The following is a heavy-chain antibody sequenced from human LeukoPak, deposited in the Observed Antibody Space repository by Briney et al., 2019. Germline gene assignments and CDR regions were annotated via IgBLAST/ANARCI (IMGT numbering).Heavy chain of an antibody. D-gene: IGHD3-22*01. J-gene: IGHJ3*02. Sequence: ASVKVSCKASGGTFSSYAISWVRQAPGQGLEWMGGIIPIFGTANYAQKFQGRVTITADKSTSTAYMELSSLRSEDTAVYYCDMIAGSNNDAFDIWGQGTMVTVSS. CDR2: IIPIFGTA. CDR1: GGTFSSYA. V-gene: IGHV1-69*06. CDR3: DMIAGSNNDAFDI.